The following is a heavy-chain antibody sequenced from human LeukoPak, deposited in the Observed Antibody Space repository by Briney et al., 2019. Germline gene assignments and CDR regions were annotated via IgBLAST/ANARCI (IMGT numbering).Heavy chain of an antibody. CDR3: ARLSHYFDSSGYSYVRFFDY. J-gene: IGHJ4*02. CDR1: GGSISSYS. CDR2: ICDSGST. V-gene: IGHV4-59*08. Sequence: SETLSLTCTVSGGSISSYSWSWIRQPPGKGLECIGYICDSGSTNYNPSLKSRVAISVDKSKNQFSLKLSYVTAADTAVYYCARLSHYFDSSGYSYVRFFDYWGQGTLVTVSS. D-gene: IGHD3-22*01.